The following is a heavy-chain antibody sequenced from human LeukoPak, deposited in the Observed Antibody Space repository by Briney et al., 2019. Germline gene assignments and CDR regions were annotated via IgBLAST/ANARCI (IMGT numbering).Heavy chain of an antibody. Sequence: PGGSPRLSCAASGFTFSSYSMNWVRQAPGKGLEWVSYISSRSRTIYYTDSVKGRFTMSRDNAKNSLYLQMNSLRAEDTAVYYCARETYYYDSSGYYYPGGFGYWGQGTLVTVSS. CDR2: ISSRSRTI. CDR1: GFTFSSYS. CDR3: ARETYYYDSSGYYYPGGFGY. J-gene: IGHJ4*02. V-gene: IGHV3-48*01. D-gene: IGHD3-22*01.